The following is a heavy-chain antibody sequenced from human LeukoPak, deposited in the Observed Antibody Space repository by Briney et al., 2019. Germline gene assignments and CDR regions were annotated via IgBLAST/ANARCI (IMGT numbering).Heavy chain of an antibody. Sequence: GGSLRLSCAASGFTVSTFYMNWVRQAPGQGLYWVSVFYSGDITYYTDSVKGRFTISRDNSKNTLYLQMNSLRAEDTAVYYCAKDAYYDILTGHYYFDYWGQGTLVTVSS. V-gene: IGHV3-53*01. J-gene: IGHJ4*02. D-gene: IGHD3-9*01. CDR2: FYSGDIT. CDR1: GFTVSTFY. CDR3: AKDAYYDILTGHYYFDY.